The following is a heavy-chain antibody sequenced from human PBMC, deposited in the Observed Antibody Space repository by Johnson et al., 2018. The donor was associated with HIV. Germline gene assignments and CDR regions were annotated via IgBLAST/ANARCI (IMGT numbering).Heavy chain of an antibody. V-gene: IGHV3-33*03. CDR2: IWYDGSNK. Sequence: QVQLVESGGGVVQVGRSLRLSCEASGFTFSRYGMHWVRQAPGKGLEWVAGIWYDGSNKNYTESVKGRFSISTDNSKNTLYRQMNSLRAEDTATYYCAKSPGKDNGGNSGGIDFWGQGTRVTVSS. J-gene: IGHJ3*01. CDR1: GFTFSRYG. CDR3: AKSPGKDNGGNSGGIDF. D-gene: IGHD4-23*01.